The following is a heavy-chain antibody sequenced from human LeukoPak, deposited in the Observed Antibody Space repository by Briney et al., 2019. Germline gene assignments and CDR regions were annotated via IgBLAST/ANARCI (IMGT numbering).Heavy chain of an antibody. J-gene: IGHJ6*03. CDR2: IYHSGST. V-gene: IGHV4-4*02. CDR1: GGSISSSNW. CDR3: ARVRNSRQLWYYRWGRNMDV. D-gene: IGHD5-18*01. Sequence: SETLSLTCAVSGGSISSSNWWSWVRQPPGKGLEWIGEIYHSGSTNYNPSLKSRVTISVDTSKNQFSLKLSSVTAADTAVYYCARVRNSRQLWYYRWGRNMDVWGKGTTVTVSS.